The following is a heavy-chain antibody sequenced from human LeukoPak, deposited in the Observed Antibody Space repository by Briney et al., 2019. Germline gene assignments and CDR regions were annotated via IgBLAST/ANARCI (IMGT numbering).Heavy chain of an antibody. D-gene: IGHD2-2*01. CDR3: AREIPATRGDAFDV. Sequence: GGSLRLSCVASGFTFSSYELNWVRQAPGKGLEWLSYIGRSNDNVKYAGSVRGRFTVYTDNAKDSLYLQMNSLRVEDTAVYFCAREIPATRGDAFDVWGQGTVVTVSS. CDR2: IGRSNDNV. V-gene: IGHV3-48*03. J-gene: IGHJ3*01. CDR1: GFTFSSYE.